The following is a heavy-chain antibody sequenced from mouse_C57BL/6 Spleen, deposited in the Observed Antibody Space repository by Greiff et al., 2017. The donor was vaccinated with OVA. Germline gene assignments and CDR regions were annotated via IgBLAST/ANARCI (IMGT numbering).Heavy chain of an antibody. Sequence: VQLQQSGPELVKPGASVKISCKASGYAFSSSWMNWVKQRPGKGLEWIGRIYPGDGDTNYNGKFKGKATLTADKSSSTAYMQLSSLTSEDSAVYFCAPLYYDYEAWFAYWGQGTLVTVSA. J-gene: IGHJ3*01. V-gene: IGHV1-82*01. CDR1: GYAFSSSW. D-gene: IGHD2-4*01. CDR3: APLYYDYEAWFAY. CDR2: IYPGDGDT.